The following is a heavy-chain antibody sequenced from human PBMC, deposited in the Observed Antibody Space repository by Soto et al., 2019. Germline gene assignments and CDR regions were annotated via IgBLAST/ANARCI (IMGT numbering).Heavy chain of an antibody. V-gene: IGHV3-23*01. CDR1: GFRFSSYS. J-gene: IGHJ4*02. CDR2: ITATGDRT. D-gene: IGHD3-22*01. Sequence: GGSLRLSCADSGFRFSSYSMSWVRQTPGKGLEWVAAITATGDRTYYADSVTCRFTISRDNSKKTHYLQMTSLRAEDTAMYYCATMNGYFEYWGQGTPVTVSS. CDR3: ATMNGYFEY.